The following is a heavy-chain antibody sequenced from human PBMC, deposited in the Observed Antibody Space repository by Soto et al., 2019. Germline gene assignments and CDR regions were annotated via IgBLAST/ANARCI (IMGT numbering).Heavy chain of an antibody. CDR3: ARDLRRCGDY. J-gene: IGHJ4*02. V-gene: IGHV1-69*08. CDR2: IIPILGIA. Sequence: QVQLVQSGAEVKKPGSSVKVSCKASGGTFSSYTISWVRQAPGQGLEWMGRIIPILGIANYAQKFQGRVTITADKSTSTAYMELSTLTSEDTAVYYCARDLRRCGDYWGQGTLVTVSS. CDR1: GGTFSSYT.